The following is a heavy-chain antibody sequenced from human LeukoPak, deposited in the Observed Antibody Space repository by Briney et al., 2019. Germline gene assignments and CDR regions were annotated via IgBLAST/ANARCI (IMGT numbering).Heavy chain of an antibody. Sequence: SETLSLTCTVSGGSISSYYWSWIRQPPGKGLEWIGEINHSGSTNYNPSLKSRVTISVDTSKNQFSLKLSSVTAADTAVYYCARGPLNYDFWSGYHTDYFDYWGQGTLVTVSS. CDR3: ARGPLNYDFWSGYHTDYFDY. V-gene: IGHV4-34*01. CDR1: GGSISSYY. D-gene: IGHD3-3*01. CDR2: INHSGST. J-gene: IGHJ4*02.